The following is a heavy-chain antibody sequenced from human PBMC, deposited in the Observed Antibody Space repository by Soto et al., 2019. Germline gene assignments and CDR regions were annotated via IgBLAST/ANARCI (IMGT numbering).Heavy chain of an antibody. V-gene: IGHV1-18*01. Sequence: VASVKVSCKASGYTFTSYGITWVRQAPGQGLEWMGWISAYNGNRNYAQKIQARVTMTTDTSTNTAYMELRSLRSDDTAVYYCARGNDYGDYWGQGTLVTVSS. J-gene: IGHJ4*02. CDR2: ISAYNGNR. CDR3: ARGNDYGDY. D-gene: IGHD3-10*01. CDR1: GYTFTSYG.